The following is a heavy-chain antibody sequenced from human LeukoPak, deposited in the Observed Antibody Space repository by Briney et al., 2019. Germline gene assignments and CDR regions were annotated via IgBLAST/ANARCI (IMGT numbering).Heavy chain of an antibody. D-gene: IGHD6-13*01. J-gene: IGHJ4*02. V-gene: IGHV3-33*01. CDR2: IWYDGSNK. CDR3: ARGPIAAAGYD. Sequence: GGSLRLSCAASGFTFSSYGMHWVRQAPGKGLEWVAVIWYDGSNKYYADSVKGRFTISRDNSKNTLYLQMNSLRAEDTAVYYCARGPIAAAGYDWGQGTLVTVSS. CDR1: GFTFSSYG.